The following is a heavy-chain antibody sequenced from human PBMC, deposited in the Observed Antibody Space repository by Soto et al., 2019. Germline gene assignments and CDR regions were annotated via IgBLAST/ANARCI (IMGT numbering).Heavy chain of an antibody. D-gene: IGHD3-10*01. CDR1: GCTFVMYP. Sequence: VSLKVSCKTSGCTFVMYPIRWVRKAPGQGLEWMAWINAGNGHTTYSQKFQGRVTITRDTSARTVYMELRSLRFEDTATYYCARAGWFAEGYFDFWGQGTPVTGSS. V-gene: IGHV1-3*01. CDR3: ARAGWFAEGYFDF. CDR2: INAGNGHT. J-gene: IGHJ4*02.